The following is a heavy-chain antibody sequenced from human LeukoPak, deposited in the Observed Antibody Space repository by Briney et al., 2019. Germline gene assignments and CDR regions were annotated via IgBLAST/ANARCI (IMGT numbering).Heavy chain of an antibody. Sequence: GGSLRLSCAASGFTFSRYAMHWVRQAPGKGLEWVSVRRFDVSNNYFAYSVKARFTSSRDNSKHTLYLQMNSLRADHTAVYYCAPSRRDVYDSNNTFGMDFWGQGTTVTVSS. CDR2: RRFDVSNN. CDR1: GFTFSRYA. CDR3: APSRRDVYDSNNTFGMDF. J-gene: IGHJ6*02. D-gene: IGHD5-24*01. V-gene: IGHV3-30*03.